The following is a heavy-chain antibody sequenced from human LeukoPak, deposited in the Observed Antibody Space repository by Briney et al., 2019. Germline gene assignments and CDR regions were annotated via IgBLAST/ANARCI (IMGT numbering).Heavy chain of an antibody. Sequence: GGSLRLSCAASGFTVHSNYMTWVRQAPGKGLEWVSSISGRGGSTYYADSVKGRFTISRDNSKNTLSLQMNSLRAEDTAVYYCAKDRGDFVLVVAPTSDYWGQGTLVTVSS. CDR2: ISGRGGST. CDR3: AKDRGDFVLVVAPTSDY. CDR1: GFTVHSNY. J-gene: IGHJ4*02. V-gene: IGHV3-23*01. D-gene: IGHD2-15*01.